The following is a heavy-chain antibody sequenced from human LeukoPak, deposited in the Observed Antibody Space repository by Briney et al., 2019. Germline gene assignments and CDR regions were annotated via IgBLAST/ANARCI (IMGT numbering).Heavy chain of an antibody. CDR1: GFTFSSYT. D-gene: IGHD6-13*01. V-gene: IGHV3-23*01. CDR3: AKGRIGYIPVY. CDR2: ITGSGDKT. Sequence: AGGSLRLSCAGSGFTFSSYTMTWVRQAPGKGLEWVSVITGSGDKTYYADSVKGRFTISRDNSKNTLYLQMNSLRAEDTAVYYCAKGRIGYIPVYWGQGTQVTVSS. J-gene: IGHJ4*02.